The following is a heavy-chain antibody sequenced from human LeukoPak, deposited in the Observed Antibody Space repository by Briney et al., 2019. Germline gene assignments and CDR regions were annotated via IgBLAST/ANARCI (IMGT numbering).Heavy chain of an antibody. CDR3: ARSGLEVAGIDY. CDR2: IGTAGDT. V-gene: IGHV3-13*01. D-gene: IGHD6-19*01. J-gene: IGHJ4*02. CDR1: GFTFSSYD. Sequence: PGGSLRLSCAASGFTFSSYDMHWVRQAPGKGLEWVSAIGTAGDTYYPGSVKGRFTISRENAKNSLYLQMNSLRAEDTAVYYCARSGLEVAGIDYWGQGTLVTVSS.